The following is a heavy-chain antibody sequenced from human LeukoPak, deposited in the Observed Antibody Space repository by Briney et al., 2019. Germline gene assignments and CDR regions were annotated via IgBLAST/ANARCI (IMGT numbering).Heavy chain of an antibody. D-gene: IGHD3-10*01. CDR2: IVVGSGDT. J-gene: IGHJ5*02. CDR1: GFTFTNSA. V-gene: IGHV1-58*01. Sequence: AVTVSCKASGFTFTNSAVQWVRQARGRRLEWVGWIVVGSGDTNYAQQLQERVTLTRDMSTSTAYMELSSVRSEDTAVYYCAADLYYGSGTYITWGQGTLVTVSS. CDR3: AADLYYGSGTYIT.